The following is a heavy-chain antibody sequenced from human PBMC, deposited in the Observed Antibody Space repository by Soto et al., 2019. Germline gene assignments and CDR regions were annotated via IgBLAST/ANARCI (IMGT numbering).Heavy chain of an antibody. Sequence: PSETLSLTCTVSGGSISRYYWSWIRQPAGKGLEWIGRIYTSGSTNYNPSLKSRFTMSVDTSKNQFSLKLSSVTAADTAVYYCARVGYSSSWWALDYWGQGTLVTV. CDR2: IYTSGST. V-gene: IGHV4-4*07. J-gene: IGHJ4*02. CDR3: ARVGYSSSWWALDY. CDR1: GGSISRYY. D-gene: IGHD6-13*01.